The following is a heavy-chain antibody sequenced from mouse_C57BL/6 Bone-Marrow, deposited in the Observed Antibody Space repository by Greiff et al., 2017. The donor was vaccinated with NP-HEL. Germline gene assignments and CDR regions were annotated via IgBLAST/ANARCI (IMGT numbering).Heavy chain of an antibody. CDR1: GFTFSDYY. D-gene: IGHD1-1*01. CDR3: ARQVTTVVATGGWYFDV. V-gene: IGHV5-12*01. CDR2: ISNGGGST. J-gene: IGHJ1*03. Sequence: EVKLVESGGGLVQPGGSLKLSCAASGFTFSDYYMYWVRQTPEKRLEWVAYISNGGGSTYYPDTVKGRFTISRDNAKNTLYLQMSRLKSEDTAMYYCARQVTTVVATGGWYFDVWGTGTTVTVSS.